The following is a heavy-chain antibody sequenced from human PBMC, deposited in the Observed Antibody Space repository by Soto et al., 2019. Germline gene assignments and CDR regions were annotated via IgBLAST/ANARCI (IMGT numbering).Heavy chain of an antibody. V-gene: IGHV3-48*02. Sequence: EVHLVESGGGLVQPGGSLRLSCAASGFTFSIYSMNWVRQAPGKGLEWVSYITPSSSTIYYADSVKGRFTISRDNAKNSLYLQMNSLRDEDTAVYYCARDGGQQPGAYYYYGMDVWGQGTTVTVSS. CDR3: ARDGGQQPGAYYYYGMDV. CDR2: ITPSSSTI. D-gene: IGHD6-13*01. J-gene: IGHJ6*02. CDR1: GFTFSIYS.